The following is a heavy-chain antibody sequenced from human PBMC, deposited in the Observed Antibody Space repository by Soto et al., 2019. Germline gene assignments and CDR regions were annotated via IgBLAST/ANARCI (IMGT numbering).Heavy chain of an antibody. D-gene: IGHD2-8*02. Sequence: SETLSLTCTVSGGSFSGYYWTWIRQPPGTGLEWIGEINHSGSTNYNPSLKSRVNISVDTSKNQFSLKLTSVTAADTAVYYCARDKITGLFDYWGQGTLVTVSS. J-gene: IGHJ4*02. CDR2: INHSGST. V-gene: IGHV4-34*01. CDR1: GGSFSGYY. CDR3: ARDKITGLFDY.